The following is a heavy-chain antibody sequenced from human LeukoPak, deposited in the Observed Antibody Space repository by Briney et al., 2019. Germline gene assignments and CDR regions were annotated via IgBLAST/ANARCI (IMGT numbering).Heavy chain of an antibody. CDR1: GGSISSYY. CDR3: ARVSYYDSSGYFREGVFDI. Sequence: SETLSLTCTVCGGSISSYYWSCLRQPPGKGLEWIGYIYYSGSTNYNPSLKSRVTISVDTSKNQFSLKLSSVTAADTAVYYCARVSYYDSSGYFREGVFDIWGQGTMVTVSS. V-gene: IGHV4-59*01. CDR2: IYYSGST. D-gene: IGHD3-22*01. J-gene: IGHJ3*02.